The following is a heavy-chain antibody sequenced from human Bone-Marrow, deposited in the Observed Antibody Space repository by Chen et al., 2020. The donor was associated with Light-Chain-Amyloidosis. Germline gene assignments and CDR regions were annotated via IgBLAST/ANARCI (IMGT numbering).Heavy chain of an antibody. CDR2: IYYSGST. J-gene: IGHJ6*03. Sequence: QLQLQESGPGLVKPSETLSLTCTVSGGSISSSSYYCGWIRQPPGKGLEWIGSIYYSGSTYYNPSLKSRVTISVDTSKNQFSLKLSSVTAADTAVYYCARAGDGSYYYMDVWGKGTTVTVSS. CDR1: GGSISSSSYY. D-gene: IGHD7-27*01. V-gene: IGHV4-39*01. CDR3: ARAGDGSYYYMDV.